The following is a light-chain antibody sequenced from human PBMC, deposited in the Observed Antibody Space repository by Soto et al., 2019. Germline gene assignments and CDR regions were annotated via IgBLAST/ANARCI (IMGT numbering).Light chain of an antibody. Sequence: DIQMTQSPSSLSASVGDRVTITCQASQDIKNYLNWYQQKSGKAPKLLIYDASDLETGVPSRFSGSGSGTDFTFTINSLKQEDIATYYCPQYDNLPLTFGGGTKVEIK. CDR3: PQYDNLPLT. J-gene: IGKJ4*01. CDR1: QDIKNY. CDR2: DAS. V-gene: IGKV1-33*01.